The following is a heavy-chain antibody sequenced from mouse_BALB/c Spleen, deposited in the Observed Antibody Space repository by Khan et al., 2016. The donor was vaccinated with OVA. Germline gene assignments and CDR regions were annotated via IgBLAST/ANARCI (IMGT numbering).Heavy chain of an antibody. CDR3: ARGYDFFAY. Sequence: VQLQQSGPDLVKPGASVKMSCKASGYSFTGYYMNWVKQSHGKSLECIGRINPNTGNTNYNQKFKGKVVFIVDTSSRTVYMELRSLTSEDSAVYYFARGYDFFAYWGQGTLVTVSA. CDR1: GYSFTGYY. J-gene: IGHJ3*01. V-gene: IGHV1-26*01. CDR2: INPNTGNT. D-gene: IGHD2-14*01.